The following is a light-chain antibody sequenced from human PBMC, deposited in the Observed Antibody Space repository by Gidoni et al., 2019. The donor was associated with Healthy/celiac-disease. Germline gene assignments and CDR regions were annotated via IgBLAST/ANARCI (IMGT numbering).Light chain of an antibody. V-gene: IGKV1-9*01. J-gene: IGKJ1*01. CDR1: PGISSY. CDR2: AAS. Sequence: DIQLTQSPSFLSASVGDSVTITCRASPGISSYLAWYQQKPGKAPKLLIYAASTLQSGVPSRFSGSGSGTEFTLTISILQPEDFATYYCQQLNSYLVTFGQGTKVEIK. CDR3: QQLNSYLVT.